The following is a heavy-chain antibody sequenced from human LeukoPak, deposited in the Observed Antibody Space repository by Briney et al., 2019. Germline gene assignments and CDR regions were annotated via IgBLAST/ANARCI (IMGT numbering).Heavy chain of an antibody. CDR2: IYNSGST. Sequence: SETLSLTCTVSGTSMRSFYWSWIRQPPGKGLEWIGYIYNSGSTNYNPSLKSRVTISQDTSKNQFSLKLSSVTAADTAVYYCASYYDFWSGYGYPRRGSESWRGSDSYFDYWGQGTLVTVSS. CDR1: GTSMRSFY. V-gene: IGHV4-4*09. J-gene: IGHJ4*02. CDR3: ASYYDFWSGYGYPRRGSESWRGSDSYFDY. D-gene: IGHD3-3*01.